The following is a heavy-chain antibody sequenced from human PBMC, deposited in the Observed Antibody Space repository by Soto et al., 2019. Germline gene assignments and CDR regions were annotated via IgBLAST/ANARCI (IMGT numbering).Heavy chain of an antibody. V-gene: IGHV1-69*01. CDR1: GDTFSSYA. Sequence: QVQLVQSGAEVKKPGSSVKVSCKASGDTFSSYALSWVRQAPGQGLEWMGGIIPVYGTANYAQKFQDRVTITADEATSTASMELSSQRSEDTAVYYCARYSRKYKYGGSCAYLGQGSLVTV. D-gene: IGHD1-26*01. CDR3: ARYSRKYKYGGSCAY. CDR2: IIPVYGTA. J-gene: IGHJ4*02.